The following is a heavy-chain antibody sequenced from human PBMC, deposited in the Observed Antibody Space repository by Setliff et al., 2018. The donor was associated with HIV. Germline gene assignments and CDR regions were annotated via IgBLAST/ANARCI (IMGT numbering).Heavy chain of an antibody. D-gene: IGHD5-18*01. CDR1: GYTFTSYG. Sequence: ASVKVSCKASGYTFTSYGISWVRQAPGQGLEWMGWISTYNGNTNYAQKLQGRVTMTTDTSTTTAYMELRSLKSDDTAIYFCASGMRWDTDMGDAFDIWGQGTMVTVSS. V-gene: IGHV1-18*01. J-gene: IGHJ3*02. CDR2: ISTYNGNT. CDR3: ASGMRWDTDMGDAFDI.